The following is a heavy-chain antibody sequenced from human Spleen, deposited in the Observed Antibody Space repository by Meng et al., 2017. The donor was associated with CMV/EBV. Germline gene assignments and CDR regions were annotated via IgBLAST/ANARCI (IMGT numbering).Heavy chain of an antibody. CDR2: IIPIFGTA. J-gene: IGHJ2*01. V-gene: IGHV1-69*12. CDR1: EGTLVSYA. D-gene: IGHD3-16*01. CDR3: AREGLVGDLRYFDL. Sequence: QVQLLRAGGEVKEPGLSVKVSDKVSEGTLVSYAYSWVRQAPGQGLEWMGGIIPIFGTANYAQKFQGRVTITADESTSTAYMELSRLRSDDTAVYYCAREGLVGDLRYFDLWGRGTLVTVSS.